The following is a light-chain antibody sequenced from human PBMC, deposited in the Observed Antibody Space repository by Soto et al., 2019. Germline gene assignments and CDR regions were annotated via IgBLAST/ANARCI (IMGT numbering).Light chain of an antibody. CDR2: GAS. Sequence: EIVLTQSPGTLSLSPGEGATLSCRASLGLGSSYLAWYQQKPGQAPRLLIYGASRRATGIPDRFSGIGSGTVFTLTISRLEPEDFAVYYCQQYGGSPYTFGQGTKLEIK. CDR3: QQYGGSPYT. CDR1: LGLGSSY. V-gene: IGKV3-20*01. J-gene: IGKJ2*01.